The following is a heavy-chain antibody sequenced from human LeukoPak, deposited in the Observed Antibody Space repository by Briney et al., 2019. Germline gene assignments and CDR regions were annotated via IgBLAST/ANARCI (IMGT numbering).Heavy chain of an antibody. CDR1: GYTFTSDD. Sequence: ASVKVSCKASGYTFTSDDIKWVRQATGQGLEWMGWMNPNSGNTGYAQKFQGRVTMTRNTSISTAYMELSSLRSEDTAVYYCARGREVRFLEWLSTSYYFDYWGQGTLVTVSS. V-gene: IGHV1-8*01. J-gene: IGHJ4*02. CDR2: MNPNSGNT. D-gene: IGHD3-3*01. CDR3: ARGREVRFLEWLSTSYYFDY.